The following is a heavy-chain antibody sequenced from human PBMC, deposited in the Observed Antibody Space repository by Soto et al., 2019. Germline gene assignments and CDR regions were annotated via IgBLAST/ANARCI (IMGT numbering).Heavy chain of an antibody. J-gene: IGHJ4*02. D-gene: IGHD1-26*01. V-gene: IGHV3-30*03. CDR1: GFTFSSYG. Sequence: QVQLVESGGGVVQPGRSLRLSCAASGFTFSSYGMHWVRQAPGKGLEWVAVISYDGSNKYYADSVKGRFTNSRDNSKNTLYLQMNSLRAEDTAVYYCATLAVVGEEIDYWGQGTLVTVSS. CDR2: ISYDGSNK. CDR3: ATLAVVGEEIDY.